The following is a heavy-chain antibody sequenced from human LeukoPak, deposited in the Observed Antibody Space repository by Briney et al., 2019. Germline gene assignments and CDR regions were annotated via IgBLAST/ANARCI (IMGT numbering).Heavy chain of an antibody. V-gene: IGHV3-53*01. CDR2: IYSGGST. J-gene: IGHJ3*02. CDR1: GFTVSSNY. Sequence: GGSLRLSCAASGFTVSSNYMSWVRQAPGKGLEWVSVIYSGGSTYYADSVKGRFTISRDNSKNTLYLQMNSLRAEDTAVYYCARELMTTVTPDAFDIWGQETMVTVSS. CDR3: ARELMTTVTPDAFDI. D-gene: IGHD4-17*01.